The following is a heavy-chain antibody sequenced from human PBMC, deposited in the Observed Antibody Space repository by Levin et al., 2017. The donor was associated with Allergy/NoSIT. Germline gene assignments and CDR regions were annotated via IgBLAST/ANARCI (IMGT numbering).Heavy chain of an antibody. D-gene: IGHD2/OR15-2a*01. CDR1: GYTFTNYG. CDR2: VSGYNGKT. J-gene: IGHJ4*02. CDR3: ARVSASDVTSPAY. V-gene: IGHV1-18*01. Sequence: GASVKVSCKASGYTFTNYGLAWVRQAPGQGREGMGWVSGYNGKTDYAQRLQGRVTMTTDTSTTTANMELKSLRSDDTAVYYCARVSASDVTSPAYWGQGTLVTVSS.